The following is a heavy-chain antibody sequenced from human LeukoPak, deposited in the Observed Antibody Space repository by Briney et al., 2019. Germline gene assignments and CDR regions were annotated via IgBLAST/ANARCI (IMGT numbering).Heavy chain of an antibody. CDR1: GGTFNNYA. D-gene: IGHD5-18*01. Sequence: ASVKVSCKASGGTFNNYATSWVRQAPGQGLECRGGNTPIFGTANYVQKFQGRVTINADKSTSTAFMDLSRLRSEDTATYYCARASSDDTAMATPFAYWGQGTPVTVSS. CDR3: ARASSDDTAMATPFAY. CDR2: NTPIFGTA. J-gene: IGHJ4*02. V-gene: IGHV1-69*06.